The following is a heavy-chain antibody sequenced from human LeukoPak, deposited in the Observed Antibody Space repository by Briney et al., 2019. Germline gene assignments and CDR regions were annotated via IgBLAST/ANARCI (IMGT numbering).Heavy chain of an antibody. D-gene: IGHD1-26*01. CDR1: GGSTSSGGYY. CDR3: ARVGGSSRNFDY. J-gene: IGHJ4*02. Sequence: SETLSLTCTVSGGSTSSGGYYWSWIRQHPGKGLEWIGYIYYSGSAYYNPSLKSRVTISVDTSENQFSLKLSSVTAADTAVYYCARVGGSSRNFDYWGQGTLVTVSS. V-gene: IGHV4-31*03. CDR2: IYYSGSA.